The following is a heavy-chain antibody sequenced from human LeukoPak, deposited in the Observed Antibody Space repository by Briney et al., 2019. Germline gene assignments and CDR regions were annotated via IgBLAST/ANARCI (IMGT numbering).Heavy chain of an antibody. CDR2: IIPILGIA. D-gene: IGHD4-17*01. Sequence: SVKVSCKASGGTFSSYAISWVRQAPGQGLEWMGRIIPILGIANYAQKFQGRVTITADKSTSTAYMELSSLRSEDTAVYYCARDHTVTTYFDYWGQGTLVTVSS. J-gene: IGHJ4*02. V-gene: IGHV1-69*04. CDR1: GGTFSSYA. CDR3: ARDHTVTTYFDY.